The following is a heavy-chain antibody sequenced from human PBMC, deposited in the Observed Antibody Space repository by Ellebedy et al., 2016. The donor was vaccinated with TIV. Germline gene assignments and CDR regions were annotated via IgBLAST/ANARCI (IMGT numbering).Heavy chain of an antibody. CDR2: INPNSGGT. Sequence: AASVKVSCKASGYTFTGYYMHWVRQAPGQGLEWMGWINPNSGGTNYAQKFQGRVTMTRDTSISTAYMELRSLRSDDTAVYYCASGAARDGDNLYYFDYWGQGTLVTVSS. CDR3: ASGAARDGDNLYYFDY. D-gene: IGHD5-24*01. V-gene: IGHV1-2*02. J-gene: IGHJ4*02. CDR1: GYTFTGYY.